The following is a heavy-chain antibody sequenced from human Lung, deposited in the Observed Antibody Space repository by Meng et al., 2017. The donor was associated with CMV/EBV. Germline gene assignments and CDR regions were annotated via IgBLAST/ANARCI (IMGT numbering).Heavy chain of an antibody. CDR1: GFSFSRYA. J-gene: IGHJ3*02. CDR2: IGVNGKVR. CDR3: AKEGEIIAVIVATGDVFDT. V-gene: IGHV3-23*01. D-gene: IGHD2-15*01. Sequence: GESLKISCAASGFSFSRYAMSWVRQAPGKGLEWIAGIGVNGKVRNYADSVKGRFTISRDNSKNTLYVEMNSLRGEDTATYYCAKEGEIIAVIVATGDVFDTWGQGTVVTVSS.